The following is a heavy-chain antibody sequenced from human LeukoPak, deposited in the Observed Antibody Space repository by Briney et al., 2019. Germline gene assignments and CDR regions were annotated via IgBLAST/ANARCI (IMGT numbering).Heavy chain of an antibody. V-gene: IGHV3-23*01. D-gene: IGHD3-3*01. CDR1: GFTFSSYA. CDR3: AKGLGFGVVIFIYAFDI. J-gene: IGHJ3*02. CDR2: ISGSGGST. Sequence: PGGSLRLSCAASGFTFSSYAMSWVRQAPGKGLEWVSAISGSGGSTYYADSVKGRFTISRDNSKNTLYLQMNSLRAEDTAVYYCAKGLGFGVVIFIYAFDIWGQGTMVTVSS.